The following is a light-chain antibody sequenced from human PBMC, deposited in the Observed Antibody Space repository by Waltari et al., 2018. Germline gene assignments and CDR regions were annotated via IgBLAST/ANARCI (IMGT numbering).Light chain of an antibody. CDR3: QSYDSSLRGSV. V-gene: IGLV1-40*01. J-gene: IGLJ2*01. CDR1: SSNIGAPYN. CDR2: ANT. Sequence: QSVLTQPPSVSGAPRQRVTISCTGSSSNIGAPYNVHGYQLSPGSAPKLTIYANTQRPSGVPDRFSASKSGASASLAITGLQVEDEAEYFCQSYDSSLRGSVFGGGTKVTVL.